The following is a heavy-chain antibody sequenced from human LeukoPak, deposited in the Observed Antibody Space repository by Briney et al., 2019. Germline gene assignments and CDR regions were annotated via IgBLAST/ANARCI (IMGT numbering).Heavy chain of an antibody. CDR3: ARSTGTPYYYYYGMDV. CDR2: INAGNGNT. J-gene: IGHJ6*02. Sequence: ASVKVSCKASGYTFTSYAMHWVRQAPGQRLEWMGWINAGNGNTKYSQKFQGRVTITRDTSASTAYMELSSLRSEDTAVYYCARSTGTPYYYYYGMDVWGQGTTVTVSS. D-gene: IGHD1-1*01. V-gene: IGHV1-3*01. CDR1: GYTFTSYA.